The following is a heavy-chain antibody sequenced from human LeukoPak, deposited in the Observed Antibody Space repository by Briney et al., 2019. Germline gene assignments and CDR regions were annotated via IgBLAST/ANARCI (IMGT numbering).Heavy chain of an antibody. J-gene: IGHJ4*02. CDR3: ARAIRNYDILTGYLYYFDY. CDR1: GYSFTSYW. V-gene: IGHV5-10-1*01. CDR2: IDPSDSYT. D-gene: IGHD3-9*01. Sequence: GESLKISCKGSGYSFTSYWISWVRQMPGKGLEWMGRIDPSDSYTNYSPSFQGHVTISADKSISTAYLQWSSLKASDTAMHYCARAIRNYDILTGYLYYFDYWGQGTLVTVSS.